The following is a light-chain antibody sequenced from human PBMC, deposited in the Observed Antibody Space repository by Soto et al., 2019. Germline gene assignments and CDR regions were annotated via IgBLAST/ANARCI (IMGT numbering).Light chain of an antibody. Sequence: QSVLTQPPSVSGAPGQRVTVSCTGSSSNIGAGYDVHWYQQLPGTAPKLLIYVNSIRPSGVPDRFSGSKSDTSASLAITGLQAEDEADYYCQSYDSSLSGSIFGGGTQLTVL. CDR2: VNS. V-gene: IGLV1-40*01. CDR3: QSYDSSLSGSI. J-gene: IGLJ2*01. CDR1: SSNIGAGYD.